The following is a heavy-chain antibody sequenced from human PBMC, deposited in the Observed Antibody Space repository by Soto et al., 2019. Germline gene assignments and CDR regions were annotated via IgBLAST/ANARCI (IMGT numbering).Heavy chain of an antibody. CDR2: IKSKTDGGTT. CDR3: PTDDPINQN. J-gene: IGHJ4*02. V-gene: IGHV3-15*01. Sequence: VGSLRLSCASSVFTFSNAWMSCVRQSPGKWLEWVGRIKSKTDGGTTDYAAPVKGRFTISRDDSKNTLFLQMNSLKTEDTAVYYCPTDDPINQNWGQGTLVNVSS. CDR1: VFTFSNAW.